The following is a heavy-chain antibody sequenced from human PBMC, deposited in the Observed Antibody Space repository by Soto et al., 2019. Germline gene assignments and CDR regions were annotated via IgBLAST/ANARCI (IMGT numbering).Heavy chain of an antibody. CDR1: GGSISSSSYS. V-gene: IGHV4-39*07. J-gene: IGHJ5*02. CDR2: IYHSGST. CDR3: ARVPLP. Sequence: PSETLSLTCTVSGGSISSSSYSWGWIRQPPGKGPEWIGYIYHSGSTYYNPSLKSRVTISVDRSKNQFSLKLSSVTAADTAVYYCARVPLPWGQGTLVTVSS.